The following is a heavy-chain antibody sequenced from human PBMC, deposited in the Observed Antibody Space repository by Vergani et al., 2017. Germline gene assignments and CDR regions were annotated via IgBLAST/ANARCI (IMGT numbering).Heavy chain of an antibody. J-gene: IGHJ4*02. V-gene: IGHV3-7*01. Sequence: EVQLVESGGGLVQPGGSLRLSCAASGFTFRSYWMSWVRQAPGKGLEWVANIKQEGSANYYVDSVKGRFTISRDNAKNSLYLQMNSLRDEDTAVYYCARSHDFWSGYLFDYWGQGTLVTVSS. CDR1: GFTFRSYW. CDR2: IKQEGSAN. D-gene: IGHD3-3*01. CDR3: ARSHDFWSGYLFDY.